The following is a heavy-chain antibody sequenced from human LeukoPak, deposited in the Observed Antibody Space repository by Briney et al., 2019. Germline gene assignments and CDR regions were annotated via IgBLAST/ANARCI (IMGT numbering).Heavy chain of an antibody. CDR1: GFTFTNAW. D-gene: IGHD6-19*01. J-gene: IGHJ4*02. CDR3: ARGGLGSAFDN. CDR2: IKTKPDGGTT. Sequence: GGSLRLSCAASGFTFTNAWMNWVRQAPGKGLEWVGRIKTKPDGGTTDYGAPVKGRFTISRDDSRNTLYLQMNSLKADDTAVFYCARGGLGSAFDNWGQGTLVTVSS. V-gene: IGHV3-15*01.